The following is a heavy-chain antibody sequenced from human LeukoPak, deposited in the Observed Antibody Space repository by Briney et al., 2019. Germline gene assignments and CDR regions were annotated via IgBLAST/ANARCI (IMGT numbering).Heavy chain of an antibody. CDR2: ISYDGSNK. CDR3: ARGPTYSSCWYFDY. D-gene: IGHD6-19*01. V-gene: IGHV3-30-3*01. CDR1: GFTFSRYD. Sequence: GRSLRLSCAASGFTFSRYDMHWVRQAPGKGLEWVAVISYDGSNKYYADSVKGRFTITRDNSKNTLYLQMNSLRAEDTAVYYCARGPTYSSCWYFDYWGQGTLVTVSS. J-gene: IGHJ4*02.